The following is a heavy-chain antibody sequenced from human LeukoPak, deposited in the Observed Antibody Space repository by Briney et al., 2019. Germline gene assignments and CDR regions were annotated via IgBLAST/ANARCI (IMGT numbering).Heavy chain of an antibody. Sequence: GGSLRLSCAGSGFTFRNYWMHWVRQAPGKGLVWVSRINSDEISTNYADSVQGRFTISRDNAKNTVYLQMNSLRVEDTAVYYCERAPPPPDGRAFDIWAKGQWSPSLQ. CDR2: INSDEIST. CDR3: ERAPPPPDGRAFDI. V-gene: IGHV3-74*01. J-gene: IGHJ3*02. D-gene: IGHD1-14*01. CDR1: GFTFRNYW.